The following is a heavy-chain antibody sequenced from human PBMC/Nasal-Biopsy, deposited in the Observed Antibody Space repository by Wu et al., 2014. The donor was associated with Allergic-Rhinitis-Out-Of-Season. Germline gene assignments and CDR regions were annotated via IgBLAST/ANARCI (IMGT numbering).Heavy chain of an antibody. J-gene: IGHJ4*02. Sequence: LSCAASGFAFNTYSMNWVRQAPGKGLEWVSYISSSGSIINYADSVKGRFTISRDNVKNSLYLQLNSLRAEDTAVYYCAREWGGGYSANWVDYWGQGTLVTVSS. V-gene: IGHV3-48*04. CDR1: GFAFNTYS. CDR2: ISSSGSII. CDR3: AREWGGGYSANWVDY. D-gene: IGHD6-13*01.